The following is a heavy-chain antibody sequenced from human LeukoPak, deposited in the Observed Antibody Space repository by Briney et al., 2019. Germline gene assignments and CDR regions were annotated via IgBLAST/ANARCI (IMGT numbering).Heavy chain of an antibody. CDR2: ISAGGNSAGTGTT. V-gene: IGHV3-23*01. J-gene: IGHJ4*02. D-gene: IGHD1-26*01. CDR1: VFSFSSYT. Sequence: PGGSLRLSCVDSVFSFSSYTMSWVRQDPGKGLEWVSPISAGGNSAGTGTTYYADYAKGRFTISRDNSKNTLYLQMNSLRADDTAVYFCAVPQWELLNWGKGTLVTVSS. CDR3: AVPQWELLN.